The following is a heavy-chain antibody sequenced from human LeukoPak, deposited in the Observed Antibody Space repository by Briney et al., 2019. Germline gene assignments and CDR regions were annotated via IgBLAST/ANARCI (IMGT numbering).Heavy chain of an antibody. J-gene: IGHJ4*02. D-gene: IGHD4-17*01. CDR3: ARDYGDYFFDY. V-gene: IGHV4-59*01. CDR1: GGSISSYY. CDR2: IYYSGST. Sequence: SETLSLTCTVSGGSISSYYWSWIRQPPGKGLEWIGYIYYSGSTNYNPSLKSRVTISVDTSKDQFSLKLSSVTAADTAVYYCARDYGDYFFDYWGQGTLVTVSS.